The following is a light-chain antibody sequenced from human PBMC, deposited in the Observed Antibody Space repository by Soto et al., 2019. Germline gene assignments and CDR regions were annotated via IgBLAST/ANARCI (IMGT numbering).Light chain of an antibody. Sequence: EVVMTQSPATLSVSPGERVTLSCRASESVHRNLAWYQQKPGQGPSLLIYYASTRATGVPDSFTGSGSWTEITLTISSLPSEEFGVYHCEHYTSLPPTFGLGPKVEIK. J-gene: IGKJ3*01. V-gene: IGKV3-15*01. CDR2: YAS. CDR1: ESVHRN. CDR3: EHYTSLPPT.